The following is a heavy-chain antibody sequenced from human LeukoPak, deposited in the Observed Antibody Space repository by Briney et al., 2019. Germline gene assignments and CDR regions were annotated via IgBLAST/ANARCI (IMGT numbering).Heavy chain of an antibody. D-gene: IGHD3-22*01. CDR1: GYTFTGYY. CDR3: ARDVDHYDSTGKGLVDF. J-gene: IGHJ3*01. Sequence: ASVKVSCKASGYTFTGYYMHWVRQAPGQGLEWMGWINPNGGGTNYAQKFQGRVTMTRDTSISTAYIELSRLKSDDAAVYYCARDVDHYDSTGKGLVDFWGQGTMVTVSS. CDR2: INPNGGGT. V-gene: IGHV1-2*02.